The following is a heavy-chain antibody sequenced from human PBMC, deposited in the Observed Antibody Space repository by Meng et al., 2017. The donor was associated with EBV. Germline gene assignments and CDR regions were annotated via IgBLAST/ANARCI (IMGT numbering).Heavy chain of an antibody. V-gene: IGHV1-69*01. CDR1: GGTFRSDA. D-gene: IGHD3-10*01. J-gene: IGHJ4*02. CDR2: LIPMSDAP. CDR3: ASESGRGFTPDY. Sequence: QVKLGQSGAEVKKPGASVTGSCKTSGGTFRSDAVSWVRQAPGQGLEWMGGLIPMSDAPYYAQKFQDRVTITADESTSTHYMDLSGLRSEDTAVYYCASESGRGFTPDYWGQGTLVTVSS.